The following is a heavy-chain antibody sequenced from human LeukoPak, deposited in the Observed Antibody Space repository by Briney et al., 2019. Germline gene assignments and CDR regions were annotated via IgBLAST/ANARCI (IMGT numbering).Heavy chain of an antibody. Sequence: SETLSLTCAVYGGSFSGYYWSWIRQPPGKGLEWIGEINHRGRTNYNPSLKSRVTISVDTSKNQFSLRLSSVTAADTAVYYCARVALAFDYWGQGTLVTVSS. D-gene: IGHD6-13*01. V-gene: IGHV4-34*01. CDR2: INHRGRT. CDR3: ARVALAFDY. CDR1: GGSFSGYY. J-gene: IGHJ4*02.